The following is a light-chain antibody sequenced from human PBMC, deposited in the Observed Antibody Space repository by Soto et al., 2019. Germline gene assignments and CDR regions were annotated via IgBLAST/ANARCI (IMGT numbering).Light chain of an antibody. V-gene: IGLV2-14*01. CDR1: SSDVGGYNY. CDR3: SSYTSSSTVI. J-gene: IGLJ2*01. CDR2: GVN. Sequence: QSALTQPASVSGSPGQSITISCTGTSSDVGGYNYVSWFQQHPGKAPKLMIYGVNNRPSGVSNRFSGSKSDNTASLTISGLQAEDEADYYCSSYTSSSTVIFGGGTQLTVL.